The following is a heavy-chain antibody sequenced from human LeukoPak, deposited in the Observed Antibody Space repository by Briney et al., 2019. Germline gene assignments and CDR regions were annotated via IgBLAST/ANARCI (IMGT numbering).Heavy chain of an antibody. J-gene: IGHJ4*02. CDR1: GGSFSGYY. V-gene: IGHV4-34*01. Sequence: SETLSLTCAVYGGSFSGYYWSWIRQPPGKGLEWIGEINHSGSPNYNPSLKSRVTISVDTSKNHFSLKLSSVTAADTAVYYCASHTLGYCGSTTCFTNDYWGQGTLVTVSS. CDR2: INHSGSP. D-gene: IGHD2-2*01. CDR3: ASHTLGYCGSTTCFTNDY.